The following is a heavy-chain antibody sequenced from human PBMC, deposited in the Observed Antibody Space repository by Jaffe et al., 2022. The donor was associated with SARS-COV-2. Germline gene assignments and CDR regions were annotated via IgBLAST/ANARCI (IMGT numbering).Heavy chain of an antibody. CDR3: AGVEMANY. CDR2: INQDGSEM. CDR1: GFTFSSYW. D-gene: IGHD2-8*01. J-gene: IGHJ4*02. Sequence: EEQLVESGGGLVQPGGSLRLSCAASGFTFSSYWMNWVRQAPGKGLEWVARINQDGSEMYYVDSVKGRFTISRDNAKNSLYLQMNSLTAEDTALYYCAGVEMANYWGQGTRVTVSS. V-gene: IGHV3-7*03.